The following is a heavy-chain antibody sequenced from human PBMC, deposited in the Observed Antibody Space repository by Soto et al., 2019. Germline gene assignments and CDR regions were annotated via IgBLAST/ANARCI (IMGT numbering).Heavy chain of an antibody. Sequence: QVQLVQSGAEVKKPWASVKVSCNASGYTFTSYGISWVRQAPGQGLEWMGWISAYNGNTNYAQKLQGRVTMTTDTYTSIAYMEMRSLRSDDTAVYYCARDLFFVIAAAETPRLVDYRGQGTLVTVSS. CDR3: ARDLFFVIAAAETPRLVDY. V-gene: IGHV1-18*01. CDR1: GYTFTSYG. J-gene: IGHJ4*02. CDR2: ISAYNGNT. D-gene: IGHD6-13*01.